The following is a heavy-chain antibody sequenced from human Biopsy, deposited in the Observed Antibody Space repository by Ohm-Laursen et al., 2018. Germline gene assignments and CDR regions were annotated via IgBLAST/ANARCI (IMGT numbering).Heavy chain of an antibody. J-gene: IGHJ4*02. Sequence: GASVKVSCKASAYSFVDHRIHWVRQAPGQGLEWMGWISPKSGGTNYAQKFQGNITMTKNTSMSTAYMEMSRLRSDDTAVYYCALQSVAQMKNFDYWGQGTLVTVSS. V-gene: IGHV1-2*02. CDR1: AYSFVDHR. D-gene: IGHD6-19*01. CDR3: ALQSVAQMKNFDY. CDR2: ISPKSGGT.